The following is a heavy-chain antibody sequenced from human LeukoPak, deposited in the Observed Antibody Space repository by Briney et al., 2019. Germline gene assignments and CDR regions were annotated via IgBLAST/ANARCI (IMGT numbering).Heavy chain of an antibody. CDR1: GFTFSTYW. Sequence: GGSLRLSCEASGFTFSTYWMSWVRQAPGKGLEWVANIRQDGSEQYYVDSVKGRFTISRDNAKYSLFLQMNSLRAEDTAVYYCARVAVIYYYYMEVWGKGTTVTVSS. J-gene: IGHJ6*03. CDR2: IRQDGSEQ. V-gene: IGHV3-7*03. CDR3: ARVAVIYYYYMEV. D-gene: IGHD2/OR15-2a*01.